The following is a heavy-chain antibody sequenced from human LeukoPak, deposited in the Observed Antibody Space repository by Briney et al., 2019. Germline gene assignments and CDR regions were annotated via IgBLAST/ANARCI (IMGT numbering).Heavy chain of an antibody. D-gene: IGHD1-26*01. J-gene: IGHJ4*02. CDR2: IKDNGGGE. V-gene: IGHV3-7*01. Sequence: AGGSLRLSCAASGFTFSASWMTWVRQAPGKGLEWVANIKDNGGGEYYVDSVKGRFTVSRGNAKNSVYLQMNSLRAEDTAVYYCARDGSRGWDYWGQGTLVTVSS. CDR3: ARDGSRGWDY. CDR1: GFTFSASW.